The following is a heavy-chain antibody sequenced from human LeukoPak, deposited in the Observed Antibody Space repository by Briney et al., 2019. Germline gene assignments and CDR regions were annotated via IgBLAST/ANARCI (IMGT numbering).Heavy chain of an antibody. V-gene: IGHV3-74*01. CDR2: INSDGSST. D-gene: IGHD3-3*01. J-gene: IGHJ4*02. Sequence: QSGGSLRLSCAASGFTFSSYWMHWVRQAPGKGLVWVSRINSDGSSTSYADSVKGRFTISRDYAKNTLYLQMNSLRAEDTAVYYCAAITIFGVEPFDYWGQGTLVTVSS. CDR3: AAITIFGVEPFDY. CDR1: GFTFSSYW.